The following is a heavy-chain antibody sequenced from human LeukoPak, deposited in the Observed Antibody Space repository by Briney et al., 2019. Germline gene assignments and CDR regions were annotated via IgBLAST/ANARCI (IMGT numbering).Heavy chain of an antibody. CDR1: GFTVSSNY. CDR3: ARAPGGYDSSGYPYFDY. Sequence: QPGGSLRLSCAASGFTVSSNYMIWVRQAPGKGLEWVSVIYSGGSTYYADSVKGRFTISRDNSKNTLYLQMNSLRDEDTAVYYCARAPGGYDSSGYPYFDYWGQGILVTVSS. V-gene: IGHV3-66*01. CDR2: IYSGGST. D-gene: IGHD3-22*01. J-gene: IGHJ4*02.